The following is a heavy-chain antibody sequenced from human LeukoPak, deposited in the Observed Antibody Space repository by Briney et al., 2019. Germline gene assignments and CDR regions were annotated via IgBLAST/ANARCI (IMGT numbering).Heavy chain of an antibody. CDR2: IYHSGST. CDR1: GGSISSSNW. J-gene: IGHJ4*02. D-gene: IGHD1-1*01. CDR3: ARGQNWNLGY. V-gene: IGHV4-4*02. Sequence: SETLSLTCAVSGGSISSSNWWSWVRQPPGKGLEWIGEIYHSGSTNYNPSLKSRLTISVDTSKNQFSLKLTSVTAADTAVYYCARGQNWNLGYWGQGTLVTVSS.